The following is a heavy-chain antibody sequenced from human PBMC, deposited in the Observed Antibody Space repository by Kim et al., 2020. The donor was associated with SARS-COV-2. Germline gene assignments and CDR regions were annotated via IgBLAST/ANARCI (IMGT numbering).Heavy chain of an antibody. Sequence: SETLSLTCAVYGGSFSGYYWSWIRQPPGKGLEWIGEINHSGSTNYNPSLKSRVTISVDTSKNQFSLKLSSVTAADTAVYYCAREVRGYYDFWSGYYVTFDYWGQGTLVTVSS. D-gene: IGHD3-3*01. CDR2: INHSGST. V-gene: IGHV4-34*01. J-gene: IGHJ4*02. CDR3: AREVRGYYDFWSGYYVTFDY. CDR1: GGSFSGYY.